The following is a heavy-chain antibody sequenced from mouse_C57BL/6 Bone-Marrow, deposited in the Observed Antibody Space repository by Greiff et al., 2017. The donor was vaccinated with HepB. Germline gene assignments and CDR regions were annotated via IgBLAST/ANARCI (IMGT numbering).Heavy chain of an antibody. CDR2: INPSSGYT. V-gene: IGHV1-7*01. CDR3: ARWEKILGPYFYY. CDR1: GYTFTSYW. J-gene: IGHJ2*01. D-gene: IGHD4-1*01. Sequence: VQLQQSGAELAKPGASVKLSCKASGYTFTSYWMHWVKQRPGQGLEWIGYINPSSGYTKYNQKFKDKATLTADKSSSTAYMQLSSLTYEDSAVYYCARWEKILGPYFYYWGQGTTLTVSS.